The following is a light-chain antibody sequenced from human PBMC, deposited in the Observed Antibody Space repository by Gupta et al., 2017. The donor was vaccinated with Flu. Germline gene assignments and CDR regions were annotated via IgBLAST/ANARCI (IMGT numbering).Light chain of an antibody. CDR1: AVPKQF. CDR3: QSVDSVVTYVV. J-gene: IGLJ2*01. V-gene: IGLV3-25*03. CDR2: KDT. Sequence: SLELTQPTAVAVAPGQPARSTCPGDAVPKQFAYWYQQRPGQAPLLLIYKDTERPSKIPARFSCSSSGTKATLTISAVQAEDDADYYCQSVDSVVTYVVFGGGTKLTVL.